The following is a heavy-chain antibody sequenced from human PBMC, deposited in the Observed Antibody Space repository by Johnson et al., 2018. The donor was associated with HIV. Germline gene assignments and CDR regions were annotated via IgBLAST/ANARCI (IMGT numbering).Heavy chain of an antibody. V-gene: IGHV3-11*04. CDR2: ISRSGSTI. CDR3: ARRRRDGDAFDI. CDR1: GFSFSDYY. J-gene: IGHJ3*02. Sequence: QVQLVESGGGVVKPGGSLRLSCAASGFSFSDYYMSWIRQAPGKGLEWISYISRSGSTIYYADSVKGRFTISRDNAKNSLYLQMNSLRAEDTAVYYCARRRRDGDAFDIWGQGTMVTVSS. D-gene: IGHD5-24*01.